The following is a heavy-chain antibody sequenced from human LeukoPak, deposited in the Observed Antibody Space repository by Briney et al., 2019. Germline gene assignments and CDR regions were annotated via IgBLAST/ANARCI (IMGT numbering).Heavy chain of an antibody. D-gene: IGHD1-1*01. Sequence: PGGSLRLSCAASGFTFSNYWMHWVRQAPGKGLVYVSRINSDGSSANYADSVQGRFTISRGNAKNTLYLEMNSLRADDTAVYYCARPVTGTYAPLEYWGQGTLVTVSS. CDR2: INSDGSSA. V-gene: IGHV3-74*01. CDR3: ARPVTGTYAPLEY. J-gene: IGHJ4*02. CDR1: GFTFSNYW.